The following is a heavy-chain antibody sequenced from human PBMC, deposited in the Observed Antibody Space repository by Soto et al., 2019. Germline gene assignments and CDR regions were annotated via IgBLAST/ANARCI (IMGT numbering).Heavy chain of an antibody. J-gene: IGHJ6*02. Sequence: GGSLRLSCAASGFTFSSYSMNWVRQAPGKGLEWVSYISSSSSTIYYADSVKGRFTISRDNAKNSLYLQMNSLRDEDTAVYYCARDMTTVTIGDYYYYGMDVWGQGTTVTVSS. CDR2: ISSSSSTI. D-gene: IGHD4-4*01. CDR3: ARDMTTVTIGDYYYYGMDV. CDR1: GFTFSSYS. V-gene: IGHV3-48*02.